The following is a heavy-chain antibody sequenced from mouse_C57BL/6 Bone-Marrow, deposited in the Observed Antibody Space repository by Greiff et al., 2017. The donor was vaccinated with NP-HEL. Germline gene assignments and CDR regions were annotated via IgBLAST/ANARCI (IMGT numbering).Heavy chain of an antibody. J-gene: IGHJ3*01. Sequence: VKLMESGPELVKPGASVKISCKASGYAFSSSWMNWVKQRPGKGLEWIGRIYPGDGDTNYNGKFKGKATLTADKSSSTAYMQLSSLTSEDSAVYFCARWGDYDAFAYWGQGTLVTVSA. D-gene: IGHD2-4*01. V-gene: IGHV1-82*01. CDR2: IYPGDGDT. CDR3: ARWGDYDAFAY. CDR1: GYAFSSSW.